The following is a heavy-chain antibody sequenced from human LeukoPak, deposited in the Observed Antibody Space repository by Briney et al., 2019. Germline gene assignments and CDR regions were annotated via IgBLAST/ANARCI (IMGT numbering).Heavy chain of an antibody. CDR1: GYTFTSYG. D-gene: IGHD3-22*01. CDR2: ISAYNGNT. V-gene: IGHV1-18*01. Sequence: ASVKVSCKASGYTFTSYGISWVRQAPGQGLEWMGWISAYNGNTNYAQKLQGRVTMTTDTSTSTAYMELRSLRSDDTAVYYCARTQNSGYYPSYHWYFDLWGRGTLVTVSS. J-gene: IGHJ2*01. CDR3: ARTQNSGYYPSYHWYFDL.